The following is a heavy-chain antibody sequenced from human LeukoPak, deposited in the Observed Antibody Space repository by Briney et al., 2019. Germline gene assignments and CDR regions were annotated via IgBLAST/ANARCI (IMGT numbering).Heavy chain of an antibody. D-gene: IGHD6-13*01. CDR1: GGSVSSVIYY. CDR2: ISYSGST. CDR3: ARTGGSSSWPKVFDY. V-gene: IGHV4-61*01. J-gene: IGHJ4*02. Sequence: SETLSLTRTVSGGSVSSVIYYWSWIRQPPGKGLEWIGYISYSGSTNYNPSLKSRVTISGDTSKNQFSLKLSSVTAADTAVYYCARTGGSSSWPKVFDYWGQGTLVTVSS.